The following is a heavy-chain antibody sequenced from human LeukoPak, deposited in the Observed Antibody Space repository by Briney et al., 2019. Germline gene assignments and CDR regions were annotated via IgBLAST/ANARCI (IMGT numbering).Heavy chain of an antibody. CDR1: GFTFSTYS. J-gene: IGHJ4*02. Sequence: PGGSLRLSCAASGFTFSTYSMNRVRQAPGKGLKWVSSISSSSSDIYYADSVKGRFTISRDNAKKSLYLQMNSLRAEDTAVYYCASFDSSGYYSDYWGQGTLVTVSS. CDR3: ASFDSSGYYSDY. V-gene: IGHV3-21*01. D-gene: IGHD3-22*01. CDR2: ISSSSSDI.